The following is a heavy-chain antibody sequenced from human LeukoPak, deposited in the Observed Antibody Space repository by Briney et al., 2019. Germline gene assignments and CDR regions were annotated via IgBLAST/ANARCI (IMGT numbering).Heavy chain of an antibody. CDR2: MNPNSGNT. CDR3: ARATYYYGSGSYGDWFDP. CDR1: GYTFTSYD. J-gene: IGHJ5*02. Sequence: ASVKVSCKASGYTFTSYDINWVRQATGQGLEWMGWMNPNSGNTGYAQKFQGRVTITRNTSISTAYMELSCLRSEDTAVYYCARATYYYGSGSYGDWFDPWGQGTLVTVSS. D-gene: IGHD3-10*01. V-gene: IGHV1-8*03.